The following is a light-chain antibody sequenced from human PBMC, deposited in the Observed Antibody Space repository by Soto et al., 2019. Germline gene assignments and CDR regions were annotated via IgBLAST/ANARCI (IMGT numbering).Light chain of an antibody. V-gene: IGKV1-39*01. CDR1: QSIYSS. Sequence: DIQMTQSPSSLSASVGDRVTITCRASQSIYSSLTWYHQKPGKAPKLLIYAASNLQSGVPSRFSGSGSGTDFTLSIISLQPEDFATYYCQQSYSAPYTFGQGTKLEI. CDR3: QQSYSAPYT. J-gene: IGKJ2*01. CDR2: AAS.